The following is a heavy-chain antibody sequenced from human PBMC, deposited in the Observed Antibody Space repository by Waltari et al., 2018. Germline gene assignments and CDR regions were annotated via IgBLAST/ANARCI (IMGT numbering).Heavy chain of an antibody. D-gene: IGHD3-3*01. CDR1: GGSFSGYY. J-gene: IGHJ4*02. CDR2: INHRGST. CDR3: ARGGGYYDFWSGS. Sequence: QVQLQQWGAGLLKPSETLSLTCAVYGGSFSGYYWSWIRQPPGKGLEWIGEINHRGSTTYNPSLKSRVTISVDTSKTQFSLKLSSVTAADTAVYYCARGGGYYDFWSGSGGQGTLVTVSS. V-gene: IGHV4-34*01.